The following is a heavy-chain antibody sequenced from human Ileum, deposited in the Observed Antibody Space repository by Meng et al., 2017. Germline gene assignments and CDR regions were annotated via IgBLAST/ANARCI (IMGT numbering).Heavy chain of an antibody. D-gene: IGHD1-1*01. CDR2: MNTDKGNT. J-gene: IGHJ4*02. CDR1: GYTFTTYG. V-gene: IGHV1-18*01. Sequence: QVQLVQSGAEVKKPGASVKVSRTASGYTFTTYGISWARQAPGQGLEWMGWMNTDKGNTNYAQKFQGRVTMTRDTSTSTAYMELRSLRSDDTAVYYCAREGAYNGGDYWGQGTLVTVSS. CDR3: AREGAYNGGDY.